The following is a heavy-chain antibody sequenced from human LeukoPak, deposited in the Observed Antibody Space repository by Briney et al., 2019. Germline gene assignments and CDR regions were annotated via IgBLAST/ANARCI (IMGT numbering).Heavy chain of an antibody. J-gene: IGHJ4*02. D-gene: IGHD4-17*01. CDR3: ARDLYGDYVSSYFDY. CDR2: INPNSGGT. Sequence: ASVKVSCKVSGYTLTELSMHWVRQAPGQGLEWMGWINPNSGGTNYAQKFQGRVTMTRDTSISTAYMELSRLRSDDTAVYYCARDLYGDYVSSYFDYWGQGTLVTVSS. CDR1: GYTLTELS. V-gene: IGHV1-2*02.